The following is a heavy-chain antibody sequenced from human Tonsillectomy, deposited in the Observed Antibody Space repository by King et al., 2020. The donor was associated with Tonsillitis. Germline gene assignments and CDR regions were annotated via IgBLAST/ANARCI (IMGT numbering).Heavy chain of an antibody. D-gene: IGHD3-22*01. Sequence: VQLVESGAEVKKSGESLRISCKGSANSFTTFWISWVRQMPGKGLEWMGRIDTSDSYTNYSPSFQGHVTISVDRSISTPYLQWSSLKASDTALYYCACHSSYGSSGYPYYFDYWGQGTLVTVSS. J-gene: IGHJ4*02. CDR1: ANSFTTFW. CDR2: IDTSDSYT. V-gene: IGHV5-10-1*03. CDR3: ACHSSYGSSGYPYYFDY.